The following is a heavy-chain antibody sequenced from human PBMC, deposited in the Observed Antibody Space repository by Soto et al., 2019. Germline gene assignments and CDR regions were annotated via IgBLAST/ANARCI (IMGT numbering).Heavy chain of an antibody. CDR1: GGSISGYY. V-gene: IGHV4-59*08. CDR3: ARHFDTGGMGV. Sequence: QVQLQESGPGLVKSSETLSLSCTVSGGSISGYYWRWIRQPPGKGLEWIGYIYYSGSTNYSPSLKSGSTKYTSSLKSRVTISADTSKNQFSLKLNSMTAADTAVYYCARHFDTGGMGVWGQGTTVTVSS. CDR2: IYYSGST. J-gene: IGHJ6*02. D-gene: IGHD3-10*01.